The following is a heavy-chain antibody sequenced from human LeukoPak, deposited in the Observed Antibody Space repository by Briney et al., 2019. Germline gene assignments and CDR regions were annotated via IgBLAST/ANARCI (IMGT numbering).Heavy chain of an antibody. CDR1: GYSISSGYY. J-gene: IGHJ4*02. Sequence: PSETLSLTCTVSGYSISSGYYWGWIRQPPGKGLEWIGSIYHSGSTYYNPSPKSRVTISVDTSKNQFSLKLSSVTAADTAVYYCARADLYRFGELLSFDYWGQGTLVTVSS. V-gene: IGHV4-38-2*02. D-gene: IGHD3-10*01. CDR3: ARADLYRFGELLSFDY. CDR2: IYHSGST.